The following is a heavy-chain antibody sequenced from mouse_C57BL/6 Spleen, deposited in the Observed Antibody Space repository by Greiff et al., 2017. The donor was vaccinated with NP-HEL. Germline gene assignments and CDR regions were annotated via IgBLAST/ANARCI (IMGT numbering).Heavy chain of an antibody. V-gene: IGHV5-12*01. D-gene: IGHD1-3*01. J-gene: IGHJ3*01. CDR2: ISNGGGST. Sequence: EVQLVESGGGLVQPGGSLKLSCAASGFTFSDYYMYWVRQTPEKRLEWVAYISNGGGSTYYPDTVKGRFTISRDNAKNTLYLQMSRLKSEDTAMYYCARLGRLKGWFAYWGQGTLVTVSA. CDR3: ARLGRLKGWFAY. CDR1: GFTFSDYY.